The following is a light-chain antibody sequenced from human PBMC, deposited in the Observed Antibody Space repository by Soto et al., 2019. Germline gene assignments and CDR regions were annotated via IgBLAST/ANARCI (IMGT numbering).Light chain of an antibody. CDR2: GAS. Sequence: EIVLTQSPGTLSLSPGERATLSCRASQSVSSSYLAWYQQKPGQAPRLLIYGASSRATDIPDRFSGSGSGTDFTLTISRLEPEDFAVYYCQQYGSPPAWTFGQGTKVEIK. CDR1: QSVSSSY. V-gene: IGKV3-20*01. J-gene: IGKJ1*01. CDR3: QQYGSPPAWT.